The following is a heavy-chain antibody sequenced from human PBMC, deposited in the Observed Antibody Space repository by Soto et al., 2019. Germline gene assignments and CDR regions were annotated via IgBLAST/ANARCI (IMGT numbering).Heavy chain of an antibody. Sequence: SQTLSLSCAISGDSVSSNSAAWNWIRQSPSRGLEWLGRTYYRSRWYNDYAVSVRSRITVNPDTSKNQFSLQLTSVTPEDTAVYYCAGTTSHYWYYMDVWGKGTTVTVSS. V-gene: IGHV6-1*01. CDR2: TYYRSRWYN. J-gene: IGHJ6*03. CDR3: AGTTSHYWYYMDV. CDR1: GDSVSSNSAA. D-gene: IGHD1-7*01.